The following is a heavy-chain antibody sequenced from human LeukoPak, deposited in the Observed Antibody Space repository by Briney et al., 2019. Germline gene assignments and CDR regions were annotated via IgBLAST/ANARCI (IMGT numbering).Heavy chain of an antibody. V-gene: IGHV3-7*01. Sequence: GGSLRLSCAASGFTFSNYWMSWVRQAPGKGLEWVANIKQDGSEKYYVDSVKGRLTISRDNAKNSLYLQMNSLRAEDTAVHYCAREEYGDHLWWGQGTLVTVSS. CDR2: IKQDGSEK. CDR1: GFTFSNYW. CDR3: AREEYGDHLW. D-gene: IGHD4-17*01. J-gene: IGHJ4*02.